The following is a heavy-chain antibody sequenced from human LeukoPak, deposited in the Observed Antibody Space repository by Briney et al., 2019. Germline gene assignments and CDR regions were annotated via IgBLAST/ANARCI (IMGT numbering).Heavy chain of an antibody. J-gene: IGHJ3*02. D-gene: IGHD2-15*01. CDR2: INPNSGGT. CDR3: ARVASSGAFDI. Sequence: ASVKVSCKASGYTFTGYYMHWVRQAPGQGLKWMGWINPNSGGTNYAQKFQGRVTMTRDTSTSTVYMELSSLRSEDTAVYYCARVASSGAFDIWGQGTMVTVSS. CDR1: GYTFTGYY. V-gene: IGHV1-2*02.